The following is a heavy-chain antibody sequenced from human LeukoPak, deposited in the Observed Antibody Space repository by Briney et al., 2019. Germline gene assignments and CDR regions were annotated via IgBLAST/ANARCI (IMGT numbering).Heavy chain of an antibody. Sequence: GGSLRFSGAASGFTFSSYWMSWVRKVPGKGRKWLAKIKQDGSEMYYVDSVKGRFTISRDNAKNSLYLQMNSLRAEDTAVYYCARNYYGSGSYYNLISLTYFDYWGQGTLVTVSS. CDR2: IKQDGSEM. CDR1: GFTFSSYW. J-gene: IGHJ4*02. V-gene: IGHV3-7*03. CDR3: ARNYYGSGSYYNLISLTYFDY. D-gene: IGHD3-10*01.